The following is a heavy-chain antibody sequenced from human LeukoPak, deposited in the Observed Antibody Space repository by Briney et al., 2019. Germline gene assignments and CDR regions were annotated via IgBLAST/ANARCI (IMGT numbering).Heavy chain of an antibody. CDR1: GYTFTIYY. CDR3: ARAPDRDYMDV. CDR2: INPSGGST. D-gene: IGHD3-22*01. J-gene: IGHJ6*03. V-gene: IGHV1-46*01. Sequence: ASVKVSCKASGYTFTIYYMHWVRQAPGQGLEWMGIINPSGGSTSYAQKFQGRVTMTRDMSTSTVYMELSSLRSEDTAVYYCARAPDRDYMDVWGKGTTVTVSS.